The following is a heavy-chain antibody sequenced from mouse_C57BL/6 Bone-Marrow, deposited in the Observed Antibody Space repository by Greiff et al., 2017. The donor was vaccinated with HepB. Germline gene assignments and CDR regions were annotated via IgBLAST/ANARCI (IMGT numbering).Heavy chain of an antibody. D-gene: IGHD3-2*02. CDR3: ERGGGGQLRPFDY. CDR1: GYTFTSYW. V-gene: IGHV1-61*01. CDR2: IYPSDSET. Sequence: QVQLQQPGAELVRPGSSVKLSCKASGYTFTSYWMDWVKQRPGQGLEWIGNIYPSDSETHYNQKFKDKATLTVDKSSSTAYMQLSSLTSETSAVYSCERGGGGQLRPFDYWGQGTTLTVSS. J-gene: IGHJ2*01.